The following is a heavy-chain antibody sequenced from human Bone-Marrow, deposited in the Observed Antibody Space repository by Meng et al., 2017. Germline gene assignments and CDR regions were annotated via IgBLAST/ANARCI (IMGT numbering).Heavy chain of an antibody. CDR2: ISYDGSNK. CDR3: ARDSSNYSRYDSSGYWGAFDI. J-gene: IGHJ3*02. Sequence: SCAASGFPFSSFAMHWVRQAPGKGLEWVAVISYDGSNKYYADSVKGRFTISRDNSKNTLYLQMNSLRAEDTAVYYCARDSSNYSRYDSSGYWGAFDIWGQGTMVTVSS. D-gene: IGHD3-22*01. CDR1: GFPFSSFA. V-gene: IGHV3-30*04.